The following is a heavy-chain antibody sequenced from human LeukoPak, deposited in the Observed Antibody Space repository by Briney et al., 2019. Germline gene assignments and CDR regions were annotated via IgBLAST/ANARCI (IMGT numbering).Heavy chain of an antibody. V-gene: IGHV1-46*01. CDR3: ARDRAWIQLWFPDY. CDR1: GYTFTSYY. D-gene: IGHD5-18*01. Sequence: ASVKVSCKASGYTFTSYYMHWVRQAPGQGLEWMGIINPSGGSTSYAQKFQGRVTMTRDTSISTAYMELSRLRSDDTAVYYCARDRAWIQLWFPDYWGQGTLVTVSS. J-gene: IGHJ4*02. CDR2: INPSGGST.